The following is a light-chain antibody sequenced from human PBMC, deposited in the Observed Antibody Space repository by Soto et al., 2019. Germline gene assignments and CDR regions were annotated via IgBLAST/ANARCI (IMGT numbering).Light chain of an antibody. CDR1: QGIGVY. Sequence: DIQMTQSPSSLSASLGDRVTITCRASQGIGVYLAWFQQRPGRVPSLLIYAASTLQSGVPSRFSGSGSGTDFTLTISSLQPEDVATYYCQKYISPPLTFGGGTKVEIK. CDR2: AAS. J-gene: IGKJ4*01. CDR3: QKYISPPLT. V-gene: IGKV1-27*01.